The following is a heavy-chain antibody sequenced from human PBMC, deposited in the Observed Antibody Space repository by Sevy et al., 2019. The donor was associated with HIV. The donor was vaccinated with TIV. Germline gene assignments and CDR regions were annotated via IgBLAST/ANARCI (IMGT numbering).Heavy chain of an antibody. J-gene: IGHJ5*02. CDR1: GYTFTSYG. Sequence: ASVKVSCKASGYTFTSYGISWVRQAPGQGLEWMGWISAYNGNTNYAQKLQGRVTMTTDTSTSTAYMELRSLRSDDTAVYYCARVPAGFWGSYRYVWFDPWGQGTLVTVSS. V-gene: IGHV1-18*01. CDR3: ARVPAGFWGSYRYVWFDP. CDR2: ISAYNGNT. D-gene: IGHD3-16*02.